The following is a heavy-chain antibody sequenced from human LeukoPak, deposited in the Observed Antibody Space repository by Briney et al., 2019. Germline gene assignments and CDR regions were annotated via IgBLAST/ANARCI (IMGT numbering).Heavy chain of an antibody. CDR3: ARHGVVITSIQPLFDY. Sequence: PSETLSPTCTVSGGSISSSSYYWGWIRQPPGKGLEWIGSIYYSGSTYYNPSLKSRVTISVDTSKNQFSLKLSSVTAADTAVYYCARHGVVITSIQPLFDYWGQGTLVTVSS. CDR2: IYYSGST. D-gene: IGHD3-22*01. CDR1: GGSISSSSYY. J-gene: IGHJ4*02. V-gene: IGHV4-39*01.